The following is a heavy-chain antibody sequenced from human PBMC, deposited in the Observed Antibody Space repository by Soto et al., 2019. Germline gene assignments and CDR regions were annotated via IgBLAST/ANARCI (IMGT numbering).Heavy chain of an antibody. CDR2: IIPVDGTA. V-gene: IGHV1-69*06. Sequence: SVKVSCKASGGTFSSYAISWVRQAPGQGLEWMGGIIPVDGTANYAQKFQGRVTMTEDTSTGTAYMELSSVTAADTAVYYCARSQTTVTSYDYWGQGTLVTVSS. D-gene: IGHD4-17*01. CDR1: GGTFSSYA. J-gene: IGHJ4*02. CDR3: ARSQTTVTSYDY.